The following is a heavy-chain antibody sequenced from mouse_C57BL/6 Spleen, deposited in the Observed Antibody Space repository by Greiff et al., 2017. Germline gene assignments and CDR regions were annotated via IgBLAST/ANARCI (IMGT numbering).Heavy chain of an antibody. CDR2: IHPNSGST. CDR1: GYTFNSYW. D-gene: IGHD2-4*01. V-gene: IGHV1-64*01. J-gene: IGHJ4*01. CDR3: ARRRLDAMDY. Sequence: QVQLQQPGAELVKPGASVKLSCKASGYTFNSYWMHWVKQRPGQGLEWIGMIHPNSGSTNYNEKFKSQATLTVDKSSSTAYMQLSSLTSEDSAVYYCARRRLDAMDYWGQGTSVTVSS.